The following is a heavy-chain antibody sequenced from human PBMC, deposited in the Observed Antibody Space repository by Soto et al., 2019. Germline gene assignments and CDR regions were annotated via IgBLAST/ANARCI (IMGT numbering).Heavy chain of an antibody. J-gene: IGHJ6*02. CDR2: VSSSGST. D-gene: IGHD3-16*01. CDR1: GDSISSYY. CDR3: ARRLTIGEVIIHGMDV. Sequence: SETLSLTCVVSGDSISSYYWRWIRQPPGKGLEWIGDVSSSGSTNYNPSLKSRVIVSVDTSKSQLSLRLNSVTAADSAVYYCARRLTIGEVIIHGMDVWAQWTTVTVSS. V-gene: IGHV4-59*01.